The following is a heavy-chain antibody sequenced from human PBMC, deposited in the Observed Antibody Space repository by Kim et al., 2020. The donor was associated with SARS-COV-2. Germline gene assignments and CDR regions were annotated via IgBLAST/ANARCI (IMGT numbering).Heavy chain of an antibody. Sequence: PAHKSRVTISVDTSKNQFSLKLSSVTAADTAVYYCARGYYDFWSGYRFDYWGQGTLVTVSS. D-gene: IGHD3-3*01. V-gene: IGHV4-34*01. J-gene: IGHJ4*02. CDR3: ARGYYDFWSGYRFDY.